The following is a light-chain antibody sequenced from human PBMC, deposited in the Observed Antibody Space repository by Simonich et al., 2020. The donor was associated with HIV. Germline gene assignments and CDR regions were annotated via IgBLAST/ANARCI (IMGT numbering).Light chain of an antibody. Sequence: EIVMTQSPATLSVFPGYKATLSCRANQSVSSNLAWYQQKPGQAPRLLIYGSSPRAIGNPASFSGSGSGIEFTLTTNSMQSEDFAVYYCQHYYNWPPITFGQGTRLDIK. CDR2: GSS. CDR1: QSVSSN. V-gene: IGKV3-15*01. J-gene: IGKJ5*01. CDR3: QHYYNWPPIT.